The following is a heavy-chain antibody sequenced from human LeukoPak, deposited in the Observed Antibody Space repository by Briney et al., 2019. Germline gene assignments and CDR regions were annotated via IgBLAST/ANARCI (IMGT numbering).Heavy chain of an antibody. CDR1: GYTFTGYY. J-gene: IGHJ4*02. CDR3: ARSRTGSGFLFDH. CDR2: INPNSGGT. Sequence: ASVKVSCKASGYTFTGYYMHWVRQAPGQGLEWMGWINPNSGGTNYAQEFQGRVTMTRDTSISTAYMELSRLRSDDTAVYYCARSRTGSGFLFDHWGQGTLVTVSS. D-gene: IGHD3-10*01. V-gene: IGHV1-2*02.